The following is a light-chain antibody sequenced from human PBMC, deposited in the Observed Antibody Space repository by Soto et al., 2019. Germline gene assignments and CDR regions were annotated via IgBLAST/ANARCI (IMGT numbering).Light chain of an antibody. CDR1: GSNIGSNS. J-gene: IGLJ1*01. CDR3: AAWDDSLDGPI. V-gene: IGLV1-44*01. CDR2: NNN. Sequence: QPVLTQPPSASGTPGQRVTISCSGSGSNIGSNSVNWYQQLPGTAPKLLIYNNNQRPSGVPDRFSGSKSGTSASLAISGLQSEDESDYYCAAWDDSLDGPIFGTGTKLTVL.